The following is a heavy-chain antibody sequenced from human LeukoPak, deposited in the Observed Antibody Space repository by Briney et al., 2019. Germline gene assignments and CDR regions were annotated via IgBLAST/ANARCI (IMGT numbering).Heavy chain of an antibody. CDR3: TRSVRRGSIDY. CDR1: GGTFSSYA. J-gene: IGHJ4*02. V-gene: IGHV1-8*02. Sequence: ASVKVSCKASGGTFSSYAINWARQATGQGLEWMGWMNPNSGKTGYAQKFQGRVTMTRSTSISTAYMELSSLRSEDTDVYYCTRSVRRGSIDYWGPGTLVTVYS. CDR2: MNPNSGKT. D-gene: IGHD3-10*01.